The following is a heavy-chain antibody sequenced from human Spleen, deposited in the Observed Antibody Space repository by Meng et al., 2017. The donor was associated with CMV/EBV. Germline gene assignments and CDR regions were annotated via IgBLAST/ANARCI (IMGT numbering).Heavy chain of an antibody. CDR3: ARGGASGGNNPFDL. V-gene: IGHV4-61*01. CDR2: IYYSGST. CDR1: GSSVNSGSYY. D-gene: IGHD1-26*01. Sequence: GSLRLSCTVSGSSVNSGSYYWSWIRQPPGKGLEWIGYIYYSGSTNYNPSLNSRVTISPDTSKNQFSLKVRSVTAADTAVYYCARGGASGGNNPFDLWGPGTMVTVSS. J-gene: IGHJ3*01.